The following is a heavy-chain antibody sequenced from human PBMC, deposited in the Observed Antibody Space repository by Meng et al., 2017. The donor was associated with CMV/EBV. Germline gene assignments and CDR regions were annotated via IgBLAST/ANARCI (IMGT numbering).Heavy chain of an antibody. D-gene: IGHD2-15*01. Sequence: VQLQQWGAGLFKPSXXLSLTCAVYXGSFSGYYWSWIRQPPGKGLEWIGEINHSGSTNYNPSLKSRVTISVDTSKNQFSLKLSSVTAADTAVYYCARGPIVVVVAATRGRNYFDYWGQGPLGTVSS. V-gene: IGHV4-34*01. CDR2: INHSGST. J-gene: IGHJ4*02. CDR3: ARGPIVVVVAATRGRNYFDY. CDR1: XGSFSGYY.